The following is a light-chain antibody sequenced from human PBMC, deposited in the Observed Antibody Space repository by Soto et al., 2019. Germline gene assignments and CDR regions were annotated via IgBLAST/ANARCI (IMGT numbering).Light chain of an antibody. V-gene: IGLV6-57*03. CDR2: EDN. CDR3: QSYDSAEAV. Sequence: NFMLTQPHSVSESPGKTVTISYTRSSGSIASNYVQWYQQRPGSAPTTVIYEDNQRPSGVPDRFSGSIDSSSNSASLTIFELKTEDEADYYCQSYDSAEAVFGGGTQLTVL. CDR1: SGSIASNY. J-gene: IGLJ7*01.